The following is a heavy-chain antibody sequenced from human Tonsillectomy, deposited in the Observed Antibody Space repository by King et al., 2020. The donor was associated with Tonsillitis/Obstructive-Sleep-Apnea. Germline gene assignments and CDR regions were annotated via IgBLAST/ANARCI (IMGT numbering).Heavy chain of an antibody. D-gene: IGHD2-2*01. V-gene: IGHV3-64D*06. CDR1: GFTFSSYA. Sequence: VQLVESGGGLVQPGGSLRLSCSASGFTFSSYAMHWVRQAPGKGLEYVSAISSNGGSTYYADSVKGRFTISRDNSKNTLYLKMSSLRAEDTAVYYCVKEPGYQLLDDYYYGMDVWGQGTTVTVSS. CDR3: VKEPGYQLLDDYYYGMDV. J-gene: IGHJ6*02. CDR2: ISSNGGST.